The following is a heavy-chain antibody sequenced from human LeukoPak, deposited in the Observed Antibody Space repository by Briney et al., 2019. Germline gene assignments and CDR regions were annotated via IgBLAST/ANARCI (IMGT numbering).Heavy chain of an antibody. CDR3: ARDLYGAFDY. V-gene: IGHV4-59*01. J-gene: IGHJ4*02. CDR2: IYYSGST. Sequence: SETLSLTCTVSGGSISSYYWSWIRQPPGKGLEWIGYIYYSGSTNYNPSLKSRVTISVDTSKNQFSLKLSSATAADTAVYYCARDLYGAFDYWGQGTLVTVSS. D-gene: IGHD4-17*01. CDR1: GGSISSYY.